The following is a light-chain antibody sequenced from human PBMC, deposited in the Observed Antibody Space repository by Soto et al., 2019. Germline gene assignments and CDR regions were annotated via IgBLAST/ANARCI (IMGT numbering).Light chain of an antibody. J-gene: IGKJ1*01. CDR2: GAS. V-gene: IGKV3-20*01. Sequence: EIVLTQSPGTLSLSPGERATLSCRASQSVAGSNLAWYQQKPGQAPRLLIYGASSRASRIPDRFSGSGSGTDFTLTISRLEPEDFAVYYCQQYGASPWTFGQGTKVDIK. CDR3: QQYGASPWT. CDR1: QSVAGSN.